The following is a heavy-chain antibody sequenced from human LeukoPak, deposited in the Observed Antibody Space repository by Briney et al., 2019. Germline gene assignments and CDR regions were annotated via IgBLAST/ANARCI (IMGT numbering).Heavy chain of an antibody. D-gene: IGHD6-13*01. J-gene: IGHJ3*02. CDR3: AREGAAPGRLDAFDI. Sequence: GGSLRLSCAASGFIFSRYDMHWVRQATGKGLEWVSAIDTAGDTYYPGSVKGRFTISRENAKNSLYLQMNSLRAGDTAVYYCAREGAAPGRLDAFDIWGQGTMVTVSS. CDR2: IDTAGDT. V-gene: IGHV3-13*01. CDR1: GFIFSRYD.